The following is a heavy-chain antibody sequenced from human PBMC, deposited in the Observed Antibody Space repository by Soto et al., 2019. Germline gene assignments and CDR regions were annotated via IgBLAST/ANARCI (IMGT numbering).Heavy chain of an antibody. CDR1: GFTFSSYG. CDR3: AKDSFPGIAAAAPVDY. Sequence: SLRLSCAASGFTFSSYGMHWVRQAPGKGLEWVAVISYDGSNKYYADSVKGRFTISRDNSKNTLYLQMNSLRAEDTAVYYCAKDSFPGIAAAAPVDYWGQGTLVTVSS. D-gene: IGHD6-13*01. J-gene: IGHJ4*02. V-gene: IGHV3-30*18. CDR2: ISYDGSNK.